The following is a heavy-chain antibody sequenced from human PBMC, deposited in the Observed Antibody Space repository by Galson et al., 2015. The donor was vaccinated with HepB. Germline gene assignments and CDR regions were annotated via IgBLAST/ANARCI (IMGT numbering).Heavy chain of an antibody. D-gene: IGHD3-3*01. CDR3: ARGPNPYYGFWSFYGMDV. Sequence: SLRLSCAASGFTFSSYAMHWVRQAPGKGLEWVAVISYDGSNKYYADSVKGRFTISRDNSKNTLYLQMNSLRAEDTAVYYCARGPNPYYGFWSFYGMDVWGQGTTVTVSS. CDR2: ISYDGSNK. J-gene: IGHJ6*02. V-gene: IGHV3-30-3*01. CDR1: GFTFSSYA.